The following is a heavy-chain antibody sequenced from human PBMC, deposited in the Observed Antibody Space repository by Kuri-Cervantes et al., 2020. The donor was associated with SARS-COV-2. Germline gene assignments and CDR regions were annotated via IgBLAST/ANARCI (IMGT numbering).Heavy chain of an antibody. Sequence: GGSLRLSCAASGFTFSSYWMSWVRQAPGKGLEWVSAISGSGGSTYYADSVKGRFTISRDNSKNTLYLQMNSLRAEDTAVYYCAKRSDSADDFWSGYYTGNWFDPWGQGTLVTVSS. CDR1: GFTFSSYW. D-gene: IGHD3-3*01. V-gene: IGHV3-23*01. J-gene: IGHJ5*02. CDR3: AKRSDSADDFWSGYYTGNWFDP. CDR2: ISGSGGST.